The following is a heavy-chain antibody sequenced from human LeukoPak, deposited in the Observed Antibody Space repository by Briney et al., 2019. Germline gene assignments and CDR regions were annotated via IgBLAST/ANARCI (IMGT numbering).Heavy chain of an antibody. Sequence: GASVKVSCKASGYTFTSYGISWVRQAPGQGLEGMGWISAYNGNTNYAQKLQGRVTMTTDTSTSTAYMELRSLRSDDTAVYYCAAASLASYYDFWSGYRYYYYGMDVWGQGTTVTVSS. V-gene: IGHV1-18*01. CDR2: ISAYNGNT. J-gene: IGHJ6*01. CDR1: GYTFTSYG. D-gene: IGHD3-3*01. CDR3: AAASLASYYDFWSGYRYYYYGMDV.